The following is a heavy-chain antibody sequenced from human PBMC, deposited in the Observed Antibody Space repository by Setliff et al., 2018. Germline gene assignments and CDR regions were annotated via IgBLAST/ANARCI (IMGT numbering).Heavy chain of an antibody. J-gene: IGHJ5*02. V-gene: IGHV2-5*02. CDR1: GFSLSTNTVG. D-gene: IGHD3-22*01. CDR2: IFWDDDK. Sequence: SGPTLVNPTETLTLTCTFSGFSLSTNTVGVGWIRQPPGKALEWLAVIFWDDDKRYSPSLQHRLTINKDASKNQVVLTMANADPVDTATYYCAHFTVGYDISGYLFSWGQGTLVTVSS. CDR3: AHFTVGYDISGYLFS.